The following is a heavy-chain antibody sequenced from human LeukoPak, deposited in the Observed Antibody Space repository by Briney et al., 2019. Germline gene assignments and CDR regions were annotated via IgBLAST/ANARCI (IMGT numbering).Heavy chain of an antibody. Sequence: ASVKVSCKASGYTFTSYGISWVRQAPGQGLEWMGWISAYNGNTNYAQKLQGRVTMTTDTSTSTAYMELRSLRSDDTAVYYCARPYYYDSSEPHNWFDPWGQGTLVTVSP. J-gene: IGHJ5*02. CDR1: GYTFTSYG. D-gene: IGHD3-22*01. CDR3: ARPYYYDSSEPHNWFDP. CDR2: ISAYNGNT. V-gene: IGHV1-18*01.